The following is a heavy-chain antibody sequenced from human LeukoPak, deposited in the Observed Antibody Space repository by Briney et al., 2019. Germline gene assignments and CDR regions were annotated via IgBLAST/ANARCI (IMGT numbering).Heavy chain of an antibody. CDR1: GGSISSYY. J-gene: IGHJ4*02. CDR3: AGVSPLKWLIDY. V-gene: IGHV4-59*01. CDR2: IYYSGST. Sequence: SETLSPTCTVSGGSISSYYWSWIRQPPGKGLEWIGYIYYSGSTNYNPSLKSRVTISVDTSKNQFSLKLSSVTAADTAVYYCAGVSPLKWLIDYWGQGTLVTVSS. D-gene: IGHD5-12*01.